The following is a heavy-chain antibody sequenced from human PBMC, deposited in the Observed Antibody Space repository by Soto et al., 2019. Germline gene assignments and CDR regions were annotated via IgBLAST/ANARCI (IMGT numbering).Heavy chain of an antibody. J-gene: IGHJ4*02. CDR1: GFTFRAYL. CDR3: ATYHGDHWESERHRY. CDR2: INQDGSVE. V-gene: IGHV3-7*01. D-gene: IGHD4-17*01. Sequence: GGSLRLSCAASGFTFRAYLMSWVRQAPGKGLDWVANINQDGSVEYYADSVQGRFTISRDNAKNSLYLHMNSPRAEDTAVYYCATYHGDHWESERHRYGGPGTLVTV.